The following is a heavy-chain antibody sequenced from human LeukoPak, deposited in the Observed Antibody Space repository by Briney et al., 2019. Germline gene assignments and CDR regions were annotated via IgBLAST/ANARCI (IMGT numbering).Heavy chain of an antibody. D-gene: IGHD6-13*01. J-gene: IGHJ4*02. Sequence: PPETLSLTCGVSGGSFSGYYWNWIRQPPGKGLEWIGETNHSGSTNYNPSLKSRVTISVDTSQKQFSLRLSSVTAADTAVYYCARGRYLTTGGGAAAGFLDYWGQGTLVTVSS. CDR3: ARGRYLTTGGGAAAGFLDY. CDR1: GGSFSGYY. V-gene: IGHV4-34*01. CDR2: TNHSGST.